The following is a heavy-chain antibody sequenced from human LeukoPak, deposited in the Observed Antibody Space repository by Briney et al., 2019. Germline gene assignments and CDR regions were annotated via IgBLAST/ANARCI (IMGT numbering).Heavy chain of an antibody. V-gene: IGHV1-2*02. CDR2: INPNSGGT. D-gene: IGHD5-18*01. Sequence: ASVKVSCKASGYTFTGYYMHWVRQAPGQGLEWMGWINPNSGGTNYAQKFQGRVTMTRDTSISTAYMELSRLRSDDTAVYYCARAATPSFPYSYGPPDIGDYYYYMDVWGKGTTVTVSS. J-gene: IGHJ6*03. CDR3: ARAATPSFPYSYGPPDIGDYYYYMDV. CDR1: GYTFTGYY.